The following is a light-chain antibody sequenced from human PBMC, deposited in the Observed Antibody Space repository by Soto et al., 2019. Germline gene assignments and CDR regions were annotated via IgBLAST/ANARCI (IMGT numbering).Light chain of an antibody. V-gene: IGLV1-40*01. CDR3: QSYDNSLFVV. J-gene: IGLJ2*01. CDR2: GNI. CDR1: SSNIGAGYD. Sequence: QAVVTQPPSVSGAPGQRVTISCTGSSSNIGAGYDVHWYQQRPGTAPKLLIFGNINRPSGVPDRFSGSKSGTSASLAITGLQAEDEGDYYCQSYDNSLFVVFGGGTKVTVL.